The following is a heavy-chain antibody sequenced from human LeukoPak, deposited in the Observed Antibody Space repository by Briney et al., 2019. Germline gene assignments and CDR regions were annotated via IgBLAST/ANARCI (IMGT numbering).Heavy chain of an antibody. V-gene: IGHV1-18*01. J-gene: IGHJ6*02. CDR2: ISAYNGNT. D-gene: IGHD1-14*01. CDR3: AREWYITGTTDGMDV. CDR1: GYTFTSYG. Sequence: ASVKVSCEASGYTFTSYGISWVRQAPGQGLEWMGWISAYNGNTNYAQKLQGRVTMTTDTSTSTAYMELRSLRSDDTAVYYCAREWYITGTTDGMDVWGQGTTVTVSS.